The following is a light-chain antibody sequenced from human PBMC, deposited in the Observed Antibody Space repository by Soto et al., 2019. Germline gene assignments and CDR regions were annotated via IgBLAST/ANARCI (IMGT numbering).Light chain of an antibody. CDR1: ESVSSN. CDR3: QQYDDWPPCT. CDR2: GAS. J-gene: IGKJ1*01. V-gene: IGKV3-15*01. Sequence: EIVMTQSPATLSVSPGERVTLSCRASESVSSNLAWYQQKPGQAPRLLMYGASTRATGIPARFSGSGSGTEFTLTISSLQSEDFAVYYCQQYDDWPPCTFGQGTQVEIK.